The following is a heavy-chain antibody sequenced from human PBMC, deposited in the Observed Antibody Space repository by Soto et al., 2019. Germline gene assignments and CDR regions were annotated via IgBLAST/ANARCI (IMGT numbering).Heavy chain of an antibody. CDR1: GGSFSGYY. CDR2: INHSGST. CDR3: ARGWGRIFDY. J-gene: IGHJ4*02. V-gene: IGHV4-34*01. Sequence: QVQLQQWGAGLLKPSETLSLTCAVYGGSFSGYYWNWIRQPPGKGLEWIGEINHSGSTNYHPSLTSRVTLSVDTSKNQFSLKLSSVTAADTAVYYCARGWGRIFDYWGQGTLVTVSS. D-gene: IGHD7-27*01.